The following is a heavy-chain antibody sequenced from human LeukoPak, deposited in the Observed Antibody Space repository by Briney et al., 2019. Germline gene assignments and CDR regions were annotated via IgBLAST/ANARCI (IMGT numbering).Heavy chain of an antibody. CDR3: AKDYGSGWYAEYFQH. V-gene: IGHV3-23*01. CDR2: ISGSGCST. CDR1: GFTFSSYA. Sequence: PGGSLRLSCAASGFTFSSYAMSWVRHAPGKGLEWVSAISGSGCSTYYACAVKGRFTISRDNSKNTLYLQMNSLRAEDTAVYYCAKDYGSGWYAEYFQHWGQGTLVTVSS. J-gene: IGHJ1*01. D-gene: IGHD6-19*01.